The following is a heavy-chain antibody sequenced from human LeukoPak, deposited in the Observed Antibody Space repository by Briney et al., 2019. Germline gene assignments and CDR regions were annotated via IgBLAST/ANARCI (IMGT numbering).Heavy chain of an antibody. CDR2: VFHTGNT. CDR3: ARATVTHDFWSGYPSYFDS. J-gene: IGHJ4*02. Sequence: PSETLSLTCIVSGGSINSDYWIWIRQPPGKGLEWIGNVFHTGNTNYSPSLRSRVTISLDTSKNQFSLSLRSVTAADTAVYFCARATVTHDFWSGYPSYFDSRGQGTLVTVSS. V-gene: IGHV4-59*01. CDR1: GGSINSDY. D-gene: IGHD3-3*01.